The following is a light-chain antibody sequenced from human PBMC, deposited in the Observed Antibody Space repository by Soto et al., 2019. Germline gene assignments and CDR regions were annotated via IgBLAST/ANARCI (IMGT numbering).Light chain of an antibody. CDR2: GAS. CDR3: QQYAASPRT. V-gene: IGKV3-20*01. Sequence: EIVLTQSPGTLSLSPRERATLSCRASQSVSNAYLAWYQHKVGQSPRLLIYGASNRAPGIPDRFSGSGSGTDFTLTISRLELEDFAVYYCQQYAASPRTFGQGTQVEVK. CDR1: QSVSNAY. J-gene: IGKJ1*01.